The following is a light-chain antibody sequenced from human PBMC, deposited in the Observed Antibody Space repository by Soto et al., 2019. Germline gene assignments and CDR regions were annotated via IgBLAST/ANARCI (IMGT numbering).Light chain of an antibody. CDR2: GAS. Sequence: EIVLTQSPGTLSLSPGEKATLSCRASQSVSSSYLAWYQQKPGQAPRLLIYGASSRATVIPDRFSGSGSGTDFTFTISRLEPEDFAVYYCQQYGSSPGTFGQGTKV. J-gene: IGKJ1*01. CDR1: QSVSSSY. V-gene: IGKV3-20*01. CDR3: QQYGSSPGT.